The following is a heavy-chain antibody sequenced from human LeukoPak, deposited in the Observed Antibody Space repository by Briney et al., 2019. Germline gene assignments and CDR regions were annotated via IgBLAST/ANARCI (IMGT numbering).Heavy chain of an antibody. D-gene: IGHD3-22*01. Sequence: SETLSLTCTVSGGSISSYYWSWIRQPPGKGLEWIGYIYYSGSTNYNPSLKSRVTISVDTSKNQFSLKLSSVTAADTAVYYCARAPSYYYDSSGYYCWFDPWGQGTLVTVSS. J-gene: IGHJ5*02. V-gene: IGHV4-59*01. CDR3: ARAPSYYYDSSGYYCWFDP. CDR1: GGSISSYY. CDR2: IYYSGST.